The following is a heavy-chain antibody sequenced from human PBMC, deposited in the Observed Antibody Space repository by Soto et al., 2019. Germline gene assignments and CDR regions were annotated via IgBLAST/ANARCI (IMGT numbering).Heavy chain of an antibody. J-gene: IGHJ6*02. Sequence: PGGSLRLSCAASEFTFSSYAMSWVRQAPGKGLEWVSAISGSGGSTYYADSVKGRFTISRDNSKNTLYLQMNSLRAEDTAVYYCAKDPRVLPAAIFYYYYGMDGWGQGTTVTFSS. D-gene: IGHD2-2*02. V-gene: IGHV3-23*01. CDR1: EFTFSSYA. CDR2: ISGSGGST. CDR3: AKDPRVLPAAIFYYYYGMDG.